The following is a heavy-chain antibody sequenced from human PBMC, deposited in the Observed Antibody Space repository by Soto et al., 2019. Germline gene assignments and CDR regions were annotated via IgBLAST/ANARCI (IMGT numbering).Heavy chain of an antibody. V-gene: IGHV1-58*01. Sequence: SVKVSCKASGFTFTSSAVQWVRQARGQRLEWIGWIVVGSGNTNYAQKFQERVTITRDMSTSTAYMELSSLRSEDTAVYYCAPVFFSSPSGVVRGVPDYWGQGTLVTVSS. CDR3: APVFFSSPSGVVRGVPDY. D-gene: IGHD3-10*01. J-gene: IGHJ4*02. CDR1: GFTFTSSA. CDR2: IVVGSGNT.